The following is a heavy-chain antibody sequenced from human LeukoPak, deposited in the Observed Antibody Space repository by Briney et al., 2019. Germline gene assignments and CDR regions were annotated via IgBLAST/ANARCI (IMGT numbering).Heavy chain of an antibody. CDR1: GFRFSSYA. Sequence: PGGSLRLSCAASGFRFSSYAMSRVRQAPGKGLEWVSAMTGDGGSTYYADSVKGRFTMARHNSKNTLFLLMNSLRAEATAVYYCVKVYSSSPPRRSYMDVWGKGTTVTVSS. D-gene: IGHD6-6*01. J-gene: IGHJ6*03. V-gene: IGHV3-23*01. CDR3: VKVYSSSPPRRSYMDV. CDR2: MTGDGGST.